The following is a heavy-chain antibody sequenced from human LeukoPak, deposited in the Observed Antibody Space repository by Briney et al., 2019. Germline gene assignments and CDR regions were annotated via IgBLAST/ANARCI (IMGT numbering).Heavy chain of an antibody. CDR1: GFTFSSYA. D-gene: IGHD1-26*01. CDR3: ARGVGATWIDY. Sequence: AGGSPRLSCAASGFTFSSYAMHWVRQAPGKGLEYVSAISSNGGSTYYANSVKGRFTISRDNSKNTLYLQMGSLRAEDMAVYYCARGVGATWIDYWGQGTLVTVSS. V-gene: IGHV3-64*01. J-gene: IGHJ4*02. CDR2: ISSNGGST.